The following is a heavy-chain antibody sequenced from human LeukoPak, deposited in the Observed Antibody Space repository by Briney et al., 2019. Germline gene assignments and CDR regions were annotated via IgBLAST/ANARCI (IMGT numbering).Heavy chain of an antibody. J-gene: IGHJ4*02. Sequence: EASVKVSCKASGGTFSSYAISWVRQAPGQGLEWMGGIIPIFGTANYAQKFQGRVTITADESTSTAYMELSSLRSEDTAVYYCARAGNYYDSSPFDYRGQGTLVTVSS. CDR3: ARAGNYYDSSPFDY. CDR2: IIPIFGTA. D-gene: IGHD3-22*01. CDR1: GGTFSSYA. V-gene: IGHV1-69*13.